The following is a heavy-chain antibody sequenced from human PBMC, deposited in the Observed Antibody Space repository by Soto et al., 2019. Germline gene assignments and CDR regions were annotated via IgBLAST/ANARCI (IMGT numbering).Heavy chain of an antibody. Sequence: QVQLVESGGGVVQPGRSLRLSCAASGFTFSSYAMHWVRQAPGKGLEWVAVISYDGSNKYYADSVKGRFTISRDNSKNALYLQMNSLRAEDTAVYCCARGYDSSGYDYWGQGTLVTVSS. V-gene: IGHV3-30-3*01. CDR2: ISYDGSNK. CDR1: GFTFSSYA. J-gene: IGHJ4*02. D-gene: IGHD3-22*01. CDR3: ARGYDSSGYDY.